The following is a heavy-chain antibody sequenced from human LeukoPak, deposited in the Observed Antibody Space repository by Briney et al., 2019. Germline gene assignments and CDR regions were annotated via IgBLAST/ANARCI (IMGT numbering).Heavy chain of an antibody. CDR2: IYYSGST. J-gene: IGHJ4*02. V-gene: IGHV4-30-4*08. CDR3: ARGEPPSFFDY. D-gene: IGHD1-14*01. CDR1: GGSVSSGSYY. Sequence: SETLSLTCTVSGGSVSSGSYYWSWIRQPPGKGLEWIGYIYYSGSTYYNPSLKSRVTISVDTSKNQFSLKLSSVTAADTAVYYCARGEPPSFFDYWGQGTLVTVSS.